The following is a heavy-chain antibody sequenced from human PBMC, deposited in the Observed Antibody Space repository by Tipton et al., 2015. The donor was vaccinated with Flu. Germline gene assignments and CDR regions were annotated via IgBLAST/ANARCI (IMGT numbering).Heavy chain of an antibody. D-gene: IGHD3-16*01. J-gene: IGHJ5*02. CDR3: VRFAGGS. Sequence: SLRLSCAASGFPFSNFWMHWVRQAPGKGLEWVAHINQDGSEENYVDSVKGRFTISRDNAKNSLYLQMNSLRADDTALYYCVRFAGGSWGQGTLVTVSS. V-gene: IGHV3-7*01. CDR2: INQDGSEE. CDR1: GFPFSNFW.